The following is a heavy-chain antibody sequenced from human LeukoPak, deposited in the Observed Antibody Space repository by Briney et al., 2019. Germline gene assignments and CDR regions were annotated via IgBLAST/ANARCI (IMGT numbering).Heavy chain of an antibody. D-gene: IGHD6-13*01. V-gene: IGHV4-59*08. J-gene: IGHJ4*02. CDR1: GGSISSYY. CDR3: ARLAYSSFDY. Sequence: SETLSPTCTVSGGSISSYYWSWIRQPPGKGLEWIGYIYYSGSTNYNPSLKSRVTISVDTSKNQFSLKLSSVTAADTAVYYCARLAYSSFDYWGQGTLVTVSP. CDR2: IYYSGST.